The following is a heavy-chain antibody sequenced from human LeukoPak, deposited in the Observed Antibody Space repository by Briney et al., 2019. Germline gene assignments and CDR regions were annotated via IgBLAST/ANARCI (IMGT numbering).Heavy chain of an antibody. Sequence: SETLSLTCAVYGGSFSVYYWSWIRQPPGKWLEWIGEINHSGSTNYNPSRKSRVTISVDTSKNQFPLKLSCVTAADTAVYYCARGLVVTAIPTRWFDPWGEGTLVTVS. CDR2: INHSGST. D-gene: IGHD2-21*02. J-gene: IGHJ5*02. V-gene: IGHV4-34*01. CDR3: ARGLVVTAIPTRWFDP. CDR1: GGSFSVYY.